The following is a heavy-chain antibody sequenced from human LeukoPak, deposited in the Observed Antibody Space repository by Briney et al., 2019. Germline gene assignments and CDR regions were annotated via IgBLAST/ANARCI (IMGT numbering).Heavy chain of an antibody. Sequence: ASVKVSCKASGGTFSSYAISWVRQATGQGLEWMGWMNPNSGNTGYAQKFQGRVTMSTNSSISTAYMELSSLGSEDTAVYYCVREERGYCSGGSCTGPFDSWGQGTLVIVSS. CDR2: MNPNSGNT. CDR1: GGTFSSYA. D-gene: IGHD2-15*01. J-gene: IGHJ4*02. V-gene: IGHV1-8*02. CDR3: VREERGYCSGGSCTGPFDS.